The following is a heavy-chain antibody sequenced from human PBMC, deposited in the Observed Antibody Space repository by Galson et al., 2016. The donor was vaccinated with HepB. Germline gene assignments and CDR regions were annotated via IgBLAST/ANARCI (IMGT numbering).Heavy chain of an antibody. Sequence: SETLSLTCAVYGGSFTAHYWTWIRQHPGKGFEWIGDINHGGATNYNPSLGSRVTISVDTSKNQLSLSLNSVTAADTAVYFCARMEKWPTAHADAWGQGTLVTVSS. CDR2: INHGGAT. J-gene: IGHJ5*02. CDR3: ARMEKWPTAHADA. D-gene: IGHD5-12*01. V-gene: IGHV4-34*01. CDR1: GGSFTAHY.